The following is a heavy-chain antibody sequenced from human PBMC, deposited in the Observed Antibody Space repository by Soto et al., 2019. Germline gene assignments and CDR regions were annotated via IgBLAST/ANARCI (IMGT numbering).Heavy chain of an antibody. CDR3: ARGGNRKTYYYDSSGYYPAGAFDI. CDR1: GGSMRREGYY. CDR2: IYYSGLT. Sequence: SETLSLTCSVSGGSMRREGYYWSWIRQHPGKGLEWIGYIYYSGLTDYNPSLKSRLTISVDKSKNQFSLKLSSVTAADTAVYYCARGGNRKTYYYDSSGYYPAGAFDIWGQGTMVTVSS. J-gene: IGHJ3*02. V-gene: IGHV4-31*03. D-gene: IGHD3-22*01.